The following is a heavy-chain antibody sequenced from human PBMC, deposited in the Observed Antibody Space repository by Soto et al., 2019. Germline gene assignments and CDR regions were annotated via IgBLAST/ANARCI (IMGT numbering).Heavy chain of an antibody. CDR1: GFTFSSYA. Sequence: QVQLVESGGGVVQPGRSLRLSCAASGFTFSSYAMHWVRQAPGKGLEWVAVISYDGSNKYYADSVKGRFTISRDNSKNTVFLQMNSLRAEDTAVYYCARPLWRDDYNWGYFDLWGGGSMVTVSS. D-gene: IGHD4-4*01. CDR2: ISYDGSNK. J-gene: IGHJ2*01. V-gene: IGHV3-30-3*01. CDR3: ARPLWRDDYNWGYFDL.